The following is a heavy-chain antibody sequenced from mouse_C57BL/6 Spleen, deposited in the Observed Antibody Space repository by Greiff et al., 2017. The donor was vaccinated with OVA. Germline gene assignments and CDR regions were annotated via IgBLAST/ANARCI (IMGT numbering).Heavy chain of an antibody. CDR3: ARGGYGSSYEYFDV. J-gene: IGHJ1*03. Sequence: EVQGVESGGGLVKPGGSLKLSCAASGFTFSSYAMSWVRQTPEKRLEWVATISDGGSYTYYPDNVKGRFTISRDNAKNNLYLQMSHLKSEDTAMYYCARGGYGSSYEYFDVWGTGTTVTVSS. V-gene: IGHV5-4*01. D-gene: IGHD1-1*01. CDR2: ISDGGSYT. CDR1: GFTFSSYA.